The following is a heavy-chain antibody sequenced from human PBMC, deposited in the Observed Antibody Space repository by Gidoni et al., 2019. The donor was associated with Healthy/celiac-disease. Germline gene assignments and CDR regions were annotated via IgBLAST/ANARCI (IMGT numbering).Heavy chain of an antibody. V-gene: IGHV4-34*01. CDR3: AGGRYYYDSSGYYFPFDY. CDR1: GGSFSGYD. Sequence: QVQLQQWGAGLLKPSETLSLTCAVYGGSFSGYDWSWIRQPPGKGLEWIGEINHSGSTNYNPPLKSRVTISVDTSKNQFSLKLSSVTAADTAVYYCAGGRYYYDSSGYYFPFDYWGQGTLVTVSS. D-gene: IGHD3-22*01. J-gene: IGHJ4*02. CDR2: INHSGST.